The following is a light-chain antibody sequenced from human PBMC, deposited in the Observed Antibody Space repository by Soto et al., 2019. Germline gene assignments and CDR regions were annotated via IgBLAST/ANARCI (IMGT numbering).Light chain of an antibody. CDR1: QNISNY. J-gene: IGKJ1*01. V-gene: IGKV3-11*01. CDR3: QQRSNWPRT. CDR2: DVS. Sequence: EIVLTQSPATLSLFPRHGPCLXIRSSQNISNYLIWYQQKPGQAPRLLIYDVSNRATGIPARFSGSGSGTDFTLTISSLEPEDFAVYYCQQRSNWPRTFGQGTKVDIK.